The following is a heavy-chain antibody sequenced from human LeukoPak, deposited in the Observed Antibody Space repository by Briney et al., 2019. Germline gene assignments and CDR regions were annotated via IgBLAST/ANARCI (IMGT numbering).Heavy chain of an antibody. CDR3: ARGRSRIVVVPAAMNYMDV. D-gene: IGHD2-2*01. CDR2: INPNSGGT. V-gene: IGHV1-2*02. J-gene: IGHJ6*03. CDR1: GYTFTGYY. Sequence: ASVKVSCKASGYTFTGYYMHWVRQAPGQGPEWMGWINPNSGGTNYAQKFQGRVTMTRDTSISTAYMELSRLRSDDTAVYYCARGRSRIVVVPAAMNYMDVWGKGTTVTISS.